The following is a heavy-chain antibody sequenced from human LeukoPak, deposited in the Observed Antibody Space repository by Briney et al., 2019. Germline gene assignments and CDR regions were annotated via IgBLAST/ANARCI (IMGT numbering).Heavy chain of an antibody. D-gene: IGHD6-6*01. CDR3: ARRSSIATRLFDF. Sequence: GESLKISCKGSGYSFTSYLIGWVRQMPGKGLGWMGIIYPGGSDTKYSPSFQGQVTISADKSITTTYLQWSSLKASDTAIYYCARRSSIATRLFDFWGKGTLVTVSS. J-gene: IGHJ4*02. CDR1: GYSFTSYL. V-gene: IGHV5-51*01. CDR2: IYPGGSDT.